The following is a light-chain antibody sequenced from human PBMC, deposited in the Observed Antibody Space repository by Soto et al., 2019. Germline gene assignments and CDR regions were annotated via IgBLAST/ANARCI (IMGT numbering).Light chain of an antibody. CDR1: QKISSRY. CDR2: GAS. V-gene: IGKV3-20*01. Sequence: EIVLPQSPGTLSLSPGERATLSCRDSQKISSRYLAWYLQKPGQAPRFLIYGASSRATGIPDRFSGSGSGTDFTLTISRLEPEDFAVYYCQQYGGTPPITFGQGTRLEIK. J-gene: IGKJ5*01. CDR3: QQYGGTPPIT.